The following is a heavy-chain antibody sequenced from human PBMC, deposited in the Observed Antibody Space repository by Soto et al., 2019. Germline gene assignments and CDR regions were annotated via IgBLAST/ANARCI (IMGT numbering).Heavy chain of an antibody. CDR1: GFTFSSYA. CDR2: ISGSGGST. J-gene: IGHJ4*02. CDR3: ASFPRIQLWLRY. Sequence: GGSLRFSCAASGFTFSSYAMSWVRQAPGKGLEWVSAISGSGGSTYYADSVKGRFTISRDNSKNTLYLQMNSLRAEDTAVYYCASFPRIQLWLRYWGQGTLVTVSS. V-gene: IGHV3-23*01. D-gene: IGHD5-18*01.